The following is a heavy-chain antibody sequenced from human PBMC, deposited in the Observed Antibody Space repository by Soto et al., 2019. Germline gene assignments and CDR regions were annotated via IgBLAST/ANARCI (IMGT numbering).Heavy chain of an antibody. CDR2: TRNKANSYTT. D-gene: IGHD3-10*01. Sequence: GGPMRVSSGATGSTLGDHEMDGVRQGTGKGLEWVGRTRNKANSYTTEYAASVKGRFTISRDDSKNSLYLQMSTLKTEDTAVYYCARGAGENQKFGGYYYGLDVWGLVTTVTVSS. J-gene: IGHJ6*02. CDR3: ARGAGENQKFGGYYYGLDV. V-gene: IGHV3-72*01. CDR1: GSTLGDHE.